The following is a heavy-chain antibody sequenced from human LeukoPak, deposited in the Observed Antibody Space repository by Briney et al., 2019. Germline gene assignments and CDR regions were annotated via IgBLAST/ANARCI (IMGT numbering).Heavy chain of an antibody. D-gene: IGHD2-2*01. CDR1: GFTFSSYA. V-gene: IGHV3-23*01. J-gene: IGHJ4*02. CDR3: AKARGIVVVPAAMAFDY. CDR2: IRGSGGST. Sequence: GGSLRLSCAASGFTFSSYAMSWVRQAPGKGLEWVSAIRGSGGSTYYADSVKGRFTISRDNSKNTLYLQMNSLRAEDTAVYYCAKARGIVVVPAAMAFDYWGQGTLVTVSS.